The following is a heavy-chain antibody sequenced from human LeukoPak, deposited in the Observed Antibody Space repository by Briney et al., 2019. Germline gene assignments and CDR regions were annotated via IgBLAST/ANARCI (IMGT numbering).Heavy chain of an antibody. CDR2: FDPEDGET. D-gene: IGHD3-16*01. CDR1: GYSFNELS. V-gene: IGHV1-24*01. J-gene: IGHJ4*02. CDR3: ASADPRLYTIRYFEY. Sequence: ASMKVSCKVSGYSFNELSMHWVRQAPGKGLEWMGGFDPEDGETIYAQKFQGRVTMTEDTSTDTAYMELSSLRSEDTAVYYCASADPRLYTIRYFEYWGQGTLVTVSS.